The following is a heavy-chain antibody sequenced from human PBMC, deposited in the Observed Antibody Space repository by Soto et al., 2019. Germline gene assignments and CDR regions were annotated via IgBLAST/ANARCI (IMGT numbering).Heavy chain of an antibody. J-gene: IGHJ4*02. Sequence: EVQLLESGGGLVQPGGSLRLSCAASGSTFSSYAMNWVRQAPGKGLEWVSTISGSGGSTYYADSVKGRFTISRDNSKSTLYLQMISLRAEDTAVYYCAKGRYYFDYWGQGTLVTVSS. CDR3: AKGRYYFDY. CDR2: ISGSGGST. V-gene: IGHV3-23*01. CDR1: GSTFSSYA.